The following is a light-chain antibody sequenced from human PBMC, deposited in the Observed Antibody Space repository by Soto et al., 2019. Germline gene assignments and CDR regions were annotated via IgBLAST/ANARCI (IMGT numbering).Light chain of an antibody. CDR3: SSYTSSSALRV. J-gene: IGLJ2*01. CDR1: SSDVGGYSY. Sequence: QSALTQPASVSGSPGQSITISCTGTSSDVGGYSYVSWYQQHPGKAPKLMIYDVSNRPSGVSNRFSGSKSGNTASLPISGRQAEEEADYYCSSYTSSSALRVFGGGTKLTVL. V-gene: IGLV2-14*01. CDR2: DVS.